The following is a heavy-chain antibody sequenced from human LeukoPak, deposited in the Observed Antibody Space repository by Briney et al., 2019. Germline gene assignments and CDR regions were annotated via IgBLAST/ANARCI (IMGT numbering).Heavy chain of an antibody. CDR1: GGSFSGYY. D-gene: IGHD1-26*01. CDR3: AGPSGSCFSY. Sequence: SETLSLTCAVYGGSFSGYYWSWIRQPPGKGLEWIGEINHSGSTNYNPSLKSRVTISVDTSKNQFSLKLSSVTAADTAVYYCAGPSGSCFSYWGQGTLLNVSS. V-gene: IGHV4-34*01. CDR2: INHSGST. J-gene: IGHJ4*02.